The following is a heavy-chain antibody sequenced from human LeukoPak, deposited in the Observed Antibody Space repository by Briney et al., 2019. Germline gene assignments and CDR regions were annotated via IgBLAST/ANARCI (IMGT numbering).Heavy chain of an antibody. Sequence: GGSLRLSCAASGFTFSSYSMNWVRQAPGKGLEWVSSISSSSSYIYYADSVKGRFTISRDNAKNSLYLQMNSLRAEDTAVYYCARVLWDGDLSGDYWGQGTLVTVSS. V-gene: IGHV3-21*01. D-gene: IGHD4-17*01. J-gene: IGHJ4*02. CDR2: ISSSSSYI. CDR1: GFTFSSYS. CDR3: ARVLWDGDLSGDY.